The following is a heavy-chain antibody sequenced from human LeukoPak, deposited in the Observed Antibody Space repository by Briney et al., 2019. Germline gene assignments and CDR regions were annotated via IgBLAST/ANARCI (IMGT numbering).Heavy chain of an antibody. CDR2: MNPNSGNT. CDR1: GYTFTNYD. Sequence: APVKVSCKASGYTFTNYDINWVRQATGQGLEWMGWMNPNSGNTGYAQKFQGRVTITRNTSISTAYMELSSLRSEDTAVYYCARWGIAAEDYWGQGTLVTVSS. J-gene: IGHJ4*02. D-gene: IGHD6-13*01. V-gene: IGHV1-8*03. CDR3: ARWGIAAEDY.